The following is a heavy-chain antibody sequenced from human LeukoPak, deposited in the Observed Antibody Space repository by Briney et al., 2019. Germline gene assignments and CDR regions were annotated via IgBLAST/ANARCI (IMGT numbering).Heavy chain of an antibody. J-gene: IGHJ4*02. CDR3: AREDSEDYFDY. V-gene: IGHV3-21*01. D-gene: IGHD3/OR15-3a*01. CDR1: GFTFSSYS. Sequence: GGSLRLSCAASGFTFSSYSTNWVRQAPGKGLEWVSSISSSSSYIYYADSVKGRFTISRDNAKNSLYLQMNSLRAEDTAVYYCAREDSEDYFDYWGQGTLVTVSS. CDR2: ISSSSSYI.